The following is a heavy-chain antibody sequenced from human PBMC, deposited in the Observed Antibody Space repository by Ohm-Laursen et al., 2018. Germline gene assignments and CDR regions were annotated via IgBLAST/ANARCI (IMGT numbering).Heavy chain of an antibody. CDR3: ARGGERWLQLREDAFDI. CDR1: GFTFSSYG. D-gene: IGHD5-24*01. Sequence: SLRLSCAASGFTFSSYGMHWVRQAPGKGLEWVAVISYDGSNKYYADSVKGRFTISRDNSKNTLYLQMNSLRAEDTAMYYCARGGERWLQLREDAFDIWGQGTMVTVSS. J-gene: IGHJ3*02. CDR2: ISYDGSNK. V-gene: IGHV3-33*05.